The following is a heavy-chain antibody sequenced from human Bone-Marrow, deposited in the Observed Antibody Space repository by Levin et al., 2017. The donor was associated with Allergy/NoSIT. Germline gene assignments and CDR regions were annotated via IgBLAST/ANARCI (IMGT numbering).Heavy chain of an antibody. V-gene: IGHV4-39*01. Sequence: SQTLSLTCTVSGGSISSSSYYWGWIRQPPGKGLEWIGSIYYSGSTYYNPSLKSRVTISVDTSKNQFSLKLSSVTAADTAVYYCARFFIVGATTVDYWGQGTLVTVSS. D-gene: IGHD1-26*01. J-gene: IGHJ4*02. CDR1: GGSISSSSYY. CDR3: ARFFIVGATTVDY. CDR2: IYYSGST.